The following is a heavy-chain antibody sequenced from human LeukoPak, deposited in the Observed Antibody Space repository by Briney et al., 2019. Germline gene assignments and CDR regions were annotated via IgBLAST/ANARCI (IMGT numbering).Heavy chain of an antibody. CDR1: GGSISSGGYY. J-gene: IGHJ5*02. CDR2: IYYSGST. CDR3: ARGEEYSGDDVSWFDP. Sequence: SETLSVTCTVSGGSISSGGYYWNWIRQYPGKGLEWIGYIYYSGSTYYNPSLKSRVTISVDTSKNQFSLKLSSVTAADTAVYYCARGEEYSGDDVSWFDPWGQGTLVTVSS. D-gene: IGHD5-12*01. V-gene: IGHV4-31*03.